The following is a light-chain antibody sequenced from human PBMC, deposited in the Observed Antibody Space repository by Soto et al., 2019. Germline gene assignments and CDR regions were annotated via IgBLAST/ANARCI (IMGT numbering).Light chain of an antibody. CDR2: EVS. J-gene: IGLJ1*01. V-gene: IGLV2-14*01. Sequence: QSVLTQPASVSGSPGQSITISCTGTSSDIGGYNYVSWYQQHPGKAPKLMIYEVSNRPSGVSNRFSGSKSGNTASLTISGLQAEDESDYYCSSYRSTNTYVFGTGTKV. CDR3: SSYRSTNTYV. CDR1: SSDIGGYNY.